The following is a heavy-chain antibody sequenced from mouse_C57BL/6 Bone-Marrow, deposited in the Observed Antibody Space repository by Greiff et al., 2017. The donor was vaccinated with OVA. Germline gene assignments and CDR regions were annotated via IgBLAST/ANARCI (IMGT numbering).Heavy chain of an antibody. CDR2: INPSTGGT. J-gene: IGHJ2*01. CDR1: GYSFTGYY. V-gene: IGHV1-42*01. CDR3: ACFDY. Sequence: VQLKQSGPELVKPGASVKISCKASGYSFTGYYMNWVKQSPEKSLEWIGEINPSTGGTTYNQKFKAKATLTVDKSSSTAYMQLKSLTSEDSAVYYCACFDYWGQGTTLTVSS.